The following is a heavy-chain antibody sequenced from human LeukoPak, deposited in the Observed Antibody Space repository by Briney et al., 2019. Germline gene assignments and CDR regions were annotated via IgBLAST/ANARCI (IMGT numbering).Heavy chain of an antibody. J-gene: IGHJ4*02. CDR3: ARGAIDSSGYYSHLDY. V-gene: IGHV1-69*05. CDR2: LIPIFGTA. Sequence: SVKVSCKASGGTFSSYAISWVRQAPGQGLEWMGGLIPIFGTAHYAQKFQGRVTITTDVSTSTAYMELSSLRSEDTAVYYCARGAIDSSGYYSHLDYWGQGTLVTVSS. D-gene: IGHD3-22*01. CDR1: GGTFSSYA.